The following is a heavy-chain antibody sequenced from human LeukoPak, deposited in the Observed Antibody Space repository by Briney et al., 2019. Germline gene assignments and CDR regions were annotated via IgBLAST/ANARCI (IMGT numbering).Heavy chain of an antibody. CDR2: ITGSGGST. CDR1: GFTFSDYY. J-gene: IGHJ4*02. V-gene: IGHV3-23*01. D-gene: IGHD6-19*01. Sequence: HPGGSLRLSCAASGFTFSDYYMSWVRQAPGKGLEWVSAITGSGGSTYYADSVKGRFTISRDNSKSTLYLQMNSLRAEDTAVYYCAKNEQWLTFDYWGQGTLVTVSS. CDR3: AKNEQWLTFDY.